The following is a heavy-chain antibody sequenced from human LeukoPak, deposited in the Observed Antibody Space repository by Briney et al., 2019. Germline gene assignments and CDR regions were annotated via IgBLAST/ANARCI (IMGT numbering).Heavy chain of an antibody. V-gene: IGHV5-51*01. Sequence: AGESLKISCKGSGYSFTSYWIGWVRQMPGKGLEWMGIIYPGDSDTRYSPSFQGQVTISADKSISTAYLQWSSLKASDTAMYYCARIGSGLAYYYYYGMDVWGQGTTVTVSS. D-gene: IGHD6-19*01. J-gene: IGHJ6*02. CDR2: IYPGDSDT. CDR3: ARIGSGLAYYYYYGMDV. CDR1: GYSFTSYW.